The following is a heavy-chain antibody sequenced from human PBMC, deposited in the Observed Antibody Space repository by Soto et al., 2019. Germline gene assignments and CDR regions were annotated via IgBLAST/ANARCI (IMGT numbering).Heavy chain of an antibody. CDR1: GGSINSGDYS. CDR3: AREISGYVY. V-gene: IGHV4-30-2*01. J-gene: IGHJ4*02. CDR2: IYPNATT. D-gene: IGHD5-12*01. Sequence: PLETLSLTCTVSGGSINSGDYSWTWIRQPPGKGLEWIRYIYPNATTYHNKYINSRVTTSVHRYKKKPSLKLSSVTAAETAVYYCAREISGYVYWGQGTLVTVSS.